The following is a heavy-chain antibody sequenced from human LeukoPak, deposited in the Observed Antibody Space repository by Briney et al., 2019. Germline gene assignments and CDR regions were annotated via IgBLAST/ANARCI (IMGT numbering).Heavy chain of an antibody. D-gene: IGHD3-3*01. CDR1: GFTFSGYS. CDR3: ARDWSGDDY. Sequence: PGGSLRLSCAASGFTFSGYSMNWVRQAPGKGLEWVSSISSSSSYIYYVGSVKGRFTISRDDARNSLYLQMNSLRAEDTAVYYCARDWSGDDYWGQGTLVTVSS. J-gene: IGHJ4*02. CDR2: ISSSSSYI. V-gene: IGHV3-21*01.